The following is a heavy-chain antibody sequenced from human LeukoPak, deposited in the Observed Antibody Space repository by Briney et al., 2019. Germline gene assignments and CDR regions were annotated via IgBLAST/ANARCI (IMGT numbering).Heavy chain of an antibody. CDR1: GYTFTSYY. CDR3: ATVSPTYYYDSSGYFLQKTFDY. J-gene: IGHJ4*02. CDR2: INPSGGST. Sequence: ASVKVSCKASGYTFTSYYMHWVRQAPGQGLEWMGIINPSGGSTSYAQKFQGRVTMTRDTSTSTAYMELRSLRSEDTAVYYCATVSPTYYYDSSGYFLQKTFDYWGQGTLVTVSS. V-gene: IGHV1-46*01. D-gene: IGHD3-22*01.